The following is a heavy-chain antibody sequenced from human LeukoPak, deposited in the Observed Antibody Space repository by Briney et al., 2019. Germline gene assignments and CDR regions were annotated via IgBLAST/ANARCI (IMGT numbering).Heavy chain of an antibody. V-gene: IGHV4-39*01. CDR3: ARHDGRGGATMGALDY. J-gene: IGHJ4*02. CDR2: IYYGGST. D-gene: IGHD4/OR15-4a*01. CDR1: GGSISSSCYF. Sequence: PSETLSLTCTVSGGSISSSCYFWGRIRQPPGTGLERIGSIYYGGSTYYSPSLRSRVTISVDTSKNQFSLNLSSVTAADTAVYYCARHDGRGGATMGALDYWGQGSLVTVSS.